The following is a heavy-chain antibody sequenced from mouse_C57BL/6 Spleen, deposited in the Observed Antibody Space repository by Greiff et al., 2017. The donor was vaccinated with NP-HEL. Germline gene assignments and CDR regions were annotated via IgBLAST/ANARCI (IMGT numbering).Heavy chain of an antibody. CDR2: INPSTGGT. CDR3: ARERGIYYDYDGGYAMDY. J-gene: IGHJ4*01. V-gene: IGHV1-42*01. CDR1: GYSFTGYY. D-gene: IGHD2-4*01. Sequence: EVQLQQSGPELVKPGASVKISCKASGYSFTGYYMNWVKQSPEKSLEWIGEINPSTGGTTYNQKFKAKATLTVDKSSSTAYMQLKSLTSEDSAVYYCARERGIYYDYDGGYAMDYWGQGTSVTVSS.